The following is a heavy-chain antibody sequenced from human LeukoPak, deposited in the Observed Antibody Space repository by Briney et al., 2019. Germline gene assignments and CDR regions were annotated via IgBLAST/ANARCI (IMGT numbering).Heavy chain of an antibody. Sequence: ASVKVSCKASGYTFTSYDINWVRQATGQGLEWMGWMNPNSGNTGYAQKFQGGVTMTRNTSISTAYMELSSLRSEDAAVYYCARGVWHYYESENYYLNWFDPWGQGTLVTVSS. CDR3: ARGVWHYYESENYYLNWFDP. CDR2: MNPNSGNT. V-gene: IGHV1-8*01. CDR1: GYTFTSYD. J-gene: IGHJ5*02. D-gene: IGHD3-10*01.